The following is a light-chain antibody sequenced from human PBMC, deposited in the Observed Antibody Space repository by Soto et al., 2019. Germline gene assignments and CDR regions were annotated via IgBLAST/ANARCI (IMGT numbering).Light chain of an antibody. CDR1: QTIGSW. CDR3: QKYWRLSA. V-gene: IGKV1-5*03. J-gene: IGKJ3*01. Sequence: DIQMTQSPSTLSASVGDSVIITCRASQTIGSWLAWYQQKPGKVPKLLIHKASSLESGVSSRFSGSGSGTEFPLTIQSLQPDDFATYYCQKYWRLSAFGPGNKVDIK. CDR2: KAS.